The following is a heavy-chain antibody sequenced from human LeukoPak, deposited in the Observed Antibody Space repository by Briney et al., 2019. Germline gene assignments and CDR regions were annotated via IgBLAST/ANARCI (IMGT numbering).Heavy chain of an antibody. J-gene: IGHJ4*02. Sequence: ASVKVSCKASGYTFTGLYVHWVRQAPGQGLEWTGWINPNSGGTRLAQKFQGRVTMTRDTSITTAYMELTWLKSDDTAVYYCAREPPAYCGTDCYALGYWGQGTLVTVSS. CDR1: GYTFTGLY. CDR2: INPNSGGT. D-gene: IGHD2-21*02. V-gene: IGHV1-2*02. CDR3: AREPPAYCGTDCYALGY.